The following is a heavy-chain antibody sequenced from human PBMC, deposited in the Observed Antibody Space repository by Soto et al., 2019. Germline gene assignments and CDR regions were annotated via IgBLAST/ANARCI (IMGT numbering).Heavy chain of an antibody. CDR1: GGSFSDYY. CDR3: ARGPPINYYEGSGYYYFDY. Sequence: SETLSLTCTVYGGSFSDYYWTWIRQPPGEGLEWIGEITHSGRTNYNPSLKSRVTMSVDTSRTQFSLKLSSVTAADTAMYYCARGPPINYYEGSGYYYFDYWGQGTLVTGSS. J-gene: IGHJ4*02. V-gene: IGHV4-34*01. CDR2: ITHSGRT. D-gene: IGHD3-22*01.